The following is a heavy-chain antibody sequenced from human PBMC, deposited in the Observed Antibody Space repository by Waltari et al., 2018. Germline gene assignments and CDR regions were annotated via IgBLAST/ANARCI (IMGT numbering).Heavy chain of an antibody. CDR1: GFTFSAYA. V-gene: IGHV3-23*05. CDR2: IHTGFNT. CDR3: ATARGYGTGWYGKNDY. J-gene: IGHJ4*02. D-gene: IGHD6-19*01. Sequence: EVQLLESGGGLVQPGGSLRLSCAASGFTFSAYAMSWVRQAPGKVLEWVSAIHTGFNTYYTDSVRGRCTISRDNSKNTQYLQMNGLRVEDTALYYCATARGYGTGWYGKNDYWGQGTLVTVSS.